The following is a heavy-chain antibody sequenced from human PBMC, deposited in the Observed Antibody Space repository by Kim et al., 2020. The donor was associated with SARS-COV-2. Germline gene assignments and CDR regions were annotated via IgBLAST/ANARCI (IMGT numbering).Heavy chain of an antibody. V-gene: IGHV4-59*01. J-gene: IGHJ3*02. CDR3: ARKSAGTFDAFDI. D-gene: IGHD6-13*01. Sequence: YNPSLKRRVTISVDTSKNQFSLKLSSVTAADTAVYYCARKSAGTFDAFDIWGQGTMVTVSS.